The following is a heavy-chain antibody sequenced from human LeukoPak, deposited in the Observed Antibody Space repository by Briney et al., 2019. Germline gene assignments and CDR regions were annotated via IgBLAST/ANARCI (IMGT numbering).Heavy chain of an antibody. D-gene: IGHD2-15*01. J-gene: IGHJ3*02. CDR3: VSDSSWAFDI. CDR1: GFTFSIYS. CDR2: ILTSNSIT. V-gene: IGHV3-48*04. Sequence: GGSLRLSCAASGFTFSIYSMNWVRQAPGKGLEWISLILTSNSITHYADSVKGRFTISRDNAKNSLYLQMNSLRAEDTAVYYCVSDSSWAFDIWGQGTMVTVSS.